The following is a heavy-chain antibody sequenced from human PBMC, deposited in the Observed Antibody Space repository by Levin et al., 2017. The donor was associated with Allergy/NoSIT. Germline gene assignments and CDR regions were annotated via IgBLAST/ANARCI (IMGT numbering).Heavy chain of an antibody. CDR2: ISGSGGST. CDR1: GFTFSSYA. Sequence: GGSLRLSCAASGFTFSSYAMIWVRQAPGRGLEWVSAISGSGGSTYYADSVEGRFTISRDNSKNTLYLQMNSLRAEDSALYYCAKDLGDYGDNSQNWFDPWGQGTLVTVSS. D-gene: IGHD4-23*01. V-gene: IGHV3-23*01. CDR3: AKDLGDYGDNSQNWFDP. J-gene: IGHJ5*02.